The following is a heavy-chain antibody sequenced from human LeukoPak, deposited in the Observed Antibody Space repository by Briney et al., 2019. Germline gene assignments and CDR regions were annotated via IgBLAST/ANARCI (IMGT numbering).Heavy chain of an antibody. J-gene: IGHJ6*02. CDR3: AGAPYYYGSGSYLPYSYSGMDV. V-gene: IGHV4-34*01. CDR2: INHSGST. CDR1: GGSFSGYY. D-gene: IGHD3-10*01. Sequence: SETLSLTCAVYGGSFSGYYWSWIRQPPGKGLEWIGEINHSGSTNYNPSLKSRVTISVDTSKNQFSLKLSSVTAADTAVYYCAGAPYYYGSGSYLPYSYSGMDVCGQGTTVTVSS.